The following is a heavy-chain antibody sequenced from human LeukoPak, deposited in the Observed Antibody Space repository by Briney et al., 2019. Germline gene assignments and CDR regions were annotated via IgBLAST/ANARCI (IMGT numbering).Heavy chain of an antibody. CDR2: IIPIFGTA. J-gene: IGHJ4*02. V-gene: IGHV1-69*13. Sequence: ASVKVSCTASGGTFNSYAITWVRQAPGQGLEWMGGIIPIFGTANYAQKFQGRVTITADGSTSTAYMELSSLRSEDTAVYYCARGNDTNGALDYWGQGTLVTVSS. CDR1: GGTFNSYA. CDR3: ARGNDTNGALDY. D-gene: IGHD2-8*01.